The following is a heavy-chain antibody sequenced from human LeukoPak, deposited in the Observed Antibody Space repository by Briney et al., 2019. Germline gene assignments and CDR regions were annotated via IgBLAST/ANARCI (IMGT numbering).Heavy chain of an antibody. CDR3: ARGGYYGSGSYYNVY. J-gene: IGHJ4*02. D-gene: IGHD3-10*01. Sequence: SETLSLTCAVYGGSFSGYYWSWIRLPPGKGLEWIGEINHSGSTNYNPSLKSRVTISVDTSKNQFSLKLSSVTAADTAVYYCARGGYYGSGSYYNVYWGQGTLVTVSS. V-gene: IGHV4-34*01. CDR1: GGSFSGYY. CDR2: INHSGST.